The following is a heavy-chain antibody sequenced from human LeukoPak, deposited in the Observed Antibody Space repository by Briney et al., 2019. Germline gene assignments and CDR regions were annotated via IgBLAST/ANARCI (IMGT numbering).Heavy chain of an antibody. V-gene: IGHV4-34*01. CDR1: GGSFSGYY. CDR2: INHSGST. J-gene: IGHJ4*02. D-gene: IGHD2-2*02. CDR3: ARGMGYCSSTSCYIGN. Sequence: LETLSLTCAVYGGSFSGYYWSWIRQPPGKGLEWIGEINHSGSTNYNPSLKSRVTISVDTSKNQFSLKLSSVTAADTAVYYCARGMGYCSSTSCYIGNWGQGTLVTLSS.